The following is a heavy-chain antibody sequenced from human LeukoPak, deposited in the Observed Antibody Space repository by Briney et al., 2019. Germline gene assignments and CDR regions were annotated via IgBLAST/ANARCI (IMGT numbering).Heavy chain of an antibody. J-gene: IGHJ6*02. CDR3: ARGSSEKYCSGGSCYLYYYGMDV. Sequence: ASVKVSCKASGYTFPNYAMNWVRQAPGQGLEWMGWMNPNSGNTGYAQKFQGRVTMTRNTSISTAYMELSSLRSEDTAVYYCARGSSEKYCSGGSCYLYYYGMDVWGQGTTVTVSS. D-gene: IGHD2-15*01. CDR1: GYTFPNYA. CDR2: MNPNSGNT. V-gene: IGHV1-8*01.